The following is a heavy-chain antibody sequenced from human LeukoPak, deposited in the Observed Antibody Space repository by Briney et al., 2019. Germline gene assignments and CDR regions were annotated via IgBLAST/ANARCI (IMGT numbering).Heavy chain of an antibody. D-gene: IGHD6-13*01. V-gene: IGHV4-59*01. CDR1: GGSINNYY. Sequence: PSETLSLTCSVSGGSINNYYWTWIRQTPGKGLEWIGYVYYSGSTHSNPSLKSRVSISLDTSKNQFSLKLKSVTAADTAVYYCTRETVVGVAAGTFDQWGQGTLSPSPQ. CDR3: TRETVVGVAAGTFDQ. CDR2: VYYSGST. J-gene: IGHJ4*02.